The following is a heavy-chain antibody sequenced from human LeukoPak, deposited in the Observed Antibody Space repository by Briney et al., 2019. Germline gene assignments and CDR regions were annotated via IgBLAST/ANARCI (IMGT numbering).Heavy chain of an antibody. CDR2: INPNSGGT. CDR3: ARERYYRPGSVYNRIDY. V-gene: IGHV1-2*02. D-gene: IGHD3-10*01. CDR1: GYTFTGYY. J-gene: IGHJ4*02. Sequence: GASVKVSCKASGYTFTGYYMHWVRQAPGQGLEWMGWINPNSGGTNYAQKFQGRVTMTRDTSISTAYMELTRLRSDDTAVYYCARERYYRPGSVYNRIDYCGQGTLVTVSS.